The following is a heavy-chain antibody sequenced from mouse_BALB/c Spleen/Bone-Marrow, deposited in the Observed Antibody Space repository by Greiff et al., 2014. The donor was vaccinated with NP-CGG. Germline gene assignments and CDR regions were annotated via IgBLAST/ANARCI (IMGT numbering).Heavy chain of an antibody. CDR1: GFSLTLHG. CDR3: ARHERGYPYAVDY. Sequence: VKLQESGPDLVAPSQSLSITCTVSGFSLTLHGVHWVRQSPGKGLEWLVVIWSDGTTTYNSALKSRLSISKDNSKSQVFLKLNSLQTDDTAMYYCARHERGYPYAVDYWGQGTSVTVSS. V-gene: IGHV2-6-2*01. J-gene: IGHJ4*01. CDR2: IWSDGTT. D-gene: IGHD2-2*01.